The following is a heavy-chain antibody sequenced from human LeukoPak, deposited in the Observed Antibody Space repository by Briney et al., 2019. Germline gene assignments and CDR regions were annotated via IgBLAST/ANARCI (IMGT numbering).Heavy chain of an antibody. CDR3: AKDYGSGSYYLLLRRSGSYYSH. J-gene: IGHJ4*02. CDR2: ISGSGGST. CDR1: GFTFSSYA. D-gene: IGHD3-10*01. Sequence: GGSLRLSCAASGFTFSSYAMSWVRQAPGKGLEWVSAISGSGGSTYYADSVKGRFTISRDNSKNTLYLQMNSLRAEDTAVYYCAKDYGSGSYYLLLRRSGSYYSHWGQGTLVTVSS. V-gene: IGHV3-23*01.